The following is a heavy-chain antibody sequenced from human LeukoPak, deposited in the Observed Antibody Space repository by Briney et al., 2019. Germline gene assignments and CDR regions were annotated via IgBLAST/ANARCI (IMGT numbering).Heavy chain of an antibody. CDR3: ARDRAGSAMVSCDY. J-gene: IGHJ4*02. V-gene: IGHV3-21*01. CDR2: ISSSSYI. D-gene: IGHD5-18*01. CDR1: GFTFSSYS. Sequence: GGSLRLSCAASGFTFSSYSMNWVRQAPGKGLEWVSSISSSSYIYYADSVKGRFTISRDNAKNSLYLQMNSLRAEDTAVYYCARDRAGSAMVSCDYWGQGTLVTVSS.